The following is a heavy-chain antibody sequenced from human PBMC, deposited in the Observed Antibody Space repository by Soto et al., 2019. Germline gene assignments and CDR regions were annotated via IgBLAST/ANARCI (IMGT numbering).Heavy chain of an antibody. Sequence: QVRLQESGPGLVEPSGTLSLTCTVSGDSITNSHWLSWVRQPPGKGLEWIGEVFHSGITRYNPSLTGRVPISVDQSKKQFSLRLTSVTAADTAVYYCAKDPPMDTWGQGILVAVSS. CDR2: VFHSGIT. CDR1: GDSITNSHW. V-gene: IGHV4-4*02. J-gene: IGHJ5*02. CDR3: AKDPPMDT.